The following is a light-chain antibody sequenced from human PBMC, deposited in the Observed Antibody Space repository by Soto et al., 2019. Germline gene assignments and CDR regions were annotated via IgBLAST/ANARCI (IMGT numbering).Light chain of an antibody. CDR2: LDSDGSH. J-gene: IGLJ2*01. V-gene: IGLV4-69*01. Sequence: QSVLTQSPSASASLGASVKLTCTLSSGHSSYAIAWHQQQPEKGPRYLMKLDSDGSHTKGDAIPDRFSGSSSGAERYLTISSXXSEXXXDYYCQTWGTGIHVVFGGGTKVTVL. CDR3: QTWGTGIHVV. CDR1: SGHSSYA.